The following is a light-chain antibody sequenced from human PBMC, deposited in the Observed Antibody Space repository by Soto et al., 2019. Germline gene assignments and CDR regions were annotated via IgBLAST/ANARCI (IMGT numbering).Light chain of an antibody. Sequence: DIQMTQSPSSLSASVGDRVTITCRASQSISMYLNWYQQKPGKAPKLLIYAASSLQSRVPSRFSGSGSGTEFTLTISSLQPEDFATYYCQQSFNTPRTFGGGTKVEIK. CDR1: QSISMY. CDR2: AAS. CDR3: QQSFNTPRT. V-gene: IGKV1-39*01. J-gene: IGKJ4*01.